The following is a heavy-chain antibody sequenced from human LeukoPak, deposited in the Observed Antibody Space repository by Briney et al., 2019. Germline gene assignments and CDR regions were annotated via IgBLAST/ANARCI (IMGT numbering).Heavy chain of an antibody. D-gene: IGHD6-19*01. Sequence: GESLKISCKASGYSFTTHWIGWVRQMPGKGLEWIGILHPGDSDTRYSPSFQGQVTISADKSISTAYLQWSSLKASDTAMYYCARGDTEVAATADYWGQGTLVTVSS. CDR1: GYSFTTHW. CDR3: ARGDTEVAATADY. V-gene: IGHV5-51*01. J-gene: IGHJ4*02. CDR2: LHPGDSDT.